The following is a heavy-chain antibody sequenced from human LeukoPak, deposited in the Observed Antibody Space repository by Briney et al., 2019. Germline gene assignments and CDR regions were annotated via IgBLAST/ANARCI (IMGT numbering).Heavy chain of an antibody. CDR1: GGSISSGRYY. D-gene: IGHD3-3*01. V-gene: IGHV4-61*02. CDR3: ARNVRYDFWSGYLDDY. Sequence: SETLSLTCTVSGGSISSGRYYWSWIRQPAGKGLEWIGRIYTSGSTNYNPSRKSRVTISVHTAKNQFSLKLSSVTAADTAVYYCARNVRYDFWSGYLDDYWGQGTLVTVSS. J-gene: IGHJ4*02. CDR2: IYTSGST.